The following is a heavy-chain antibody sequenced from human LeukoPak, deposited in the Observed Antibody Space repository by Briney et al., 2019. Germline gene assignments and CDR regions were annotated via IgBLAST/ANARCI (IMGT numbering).Heavy chain of an antibody. V-gene: IGHV3-23*01. CDR2: ISGSGGST. Sequence: GGSLRLSCAASGFTFSSYAMSWVRQAPGKGLEWVSAISGSGGSTYYADSVKGRFTISRDNSKNTLYLQMNSLRAEDTAVYYCAKDPITMVRGVINYYYGMDVWGQGTTVTVSS. D-gene: IGHD3-10*01. CDR3: AKDPITMVRGVINYYYGMDV. CDR1: GFTFSSYA. J-gene: IGHJ6*02.